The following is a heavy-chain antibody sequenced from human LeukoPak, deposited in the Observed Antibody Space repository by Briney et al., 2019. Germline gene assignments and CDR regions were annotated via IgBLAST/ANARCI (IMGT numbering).Heavy chain of an antibody. D-gene: IGHD3-3*01. CDR3: ARGGVASDY. Sequence: PSETLSLTCTVSGGSISRYYWSWIRQPPGKGLEWIGYIYHSGSTYYNPSLKSRVTISVDRSKNQFSLKLSSVTAADTAVYYCARGGVASDYWGQGTLVTVSS. J-gene: IGHJ4*02. V-gene: IGHV4-59*12. CDR1: GGSISRYY. CDR2: IYHSGST.